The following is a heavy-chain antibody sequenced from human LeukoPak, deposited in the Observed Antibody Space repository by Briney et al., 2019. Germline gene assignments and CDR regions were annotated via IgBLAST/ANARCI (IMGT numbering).Heavy chain of an antibody. V-gene: IGHV4-61*01. CDR2: IYYSGST. CDR3: ARASTIFGVISVMGNWFDP. D-gene: IGHD3-3*01. CDR1: GGSVSSANYY. Sequence: SETLSLTCTVSGGSVSSANYYWTWIRQPPGKGLECIGYIYYSGSTNYNPSLKSRVTMSVDTSKNQFSLKLSSVTAADTAVYYCARASTIFGVISVMGNWFDPWGQGTLVTVSS. J-gene: IGHJ5*02.